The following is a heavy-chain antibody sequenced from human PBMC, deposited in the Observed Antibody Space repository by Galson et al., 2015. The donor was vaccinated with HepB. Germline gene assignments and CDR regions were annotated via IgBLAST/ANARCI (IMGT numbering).Heavy chain of an antibody. CDR2: IILIFGTA. D-gene: IGHD6-13*01. CDR3: ASTMSSSWYYYYYYMDV. V-gene: IGHV1-69*13. Sequence: SVKVSCKASGGTFSSYAISWVRQAPGQGLEWMGGIILIFGTANYAQKFQGRVTITADESTSTAYMELSSLRSEDTAVYYCASTMSSSWYYYYYYMDVWGKGTTVTVSS. CDR1: GGTFSSYA. J-gene: IGHJ6*03.